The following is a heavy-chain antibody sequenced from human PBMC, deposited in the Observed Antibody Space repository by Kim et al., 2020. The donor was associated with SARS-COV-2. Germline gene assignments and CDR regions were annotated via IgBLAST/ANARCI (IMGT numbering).Heavy chain of an antibody. J-gene: IGHJ6*02. D-gene: IGHD1-26*01. CDR2: IRYDGSNK. CDR1: GFTFSSYG. CDR3: ARDPVGATNLGMDV. V-gene: IGHV3-33*01. Sequence: GALRLSCAASGFTFSSYGMHWVRQAPGKGLEWVAVIRYDGSNKYYADSVKGRFTISRDNSKNTLYLEMNSLRAEDTAVYYCARDPVGATNLGMDVWGQWTTVTVSS.